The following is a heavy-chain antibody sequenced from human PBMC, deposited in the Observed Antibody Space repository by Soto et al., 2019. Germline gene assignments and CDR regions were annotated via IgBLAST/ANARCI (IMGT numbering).Heavy chain of an antibody. CDR1: GGSISSGGHY. CDR3: ARWSSDYGSGRIDY. Sequence: QVQLQESGPGLVKPSQTLSLTCTVSGGSISSGGHYWSWIRQHPGKGLEWIGYIYYSGSTYYNPSLNSRVTRSVDASKNQFSRKLSSVTAADTAVYYCARWSSDYGSGRIDYWGQGTLVTVSS. J-gene: IGHJ4*02. CDR2: IYYSGST. V-gene: IGHV4-31*03. D-gene: IGHD3-10*01.